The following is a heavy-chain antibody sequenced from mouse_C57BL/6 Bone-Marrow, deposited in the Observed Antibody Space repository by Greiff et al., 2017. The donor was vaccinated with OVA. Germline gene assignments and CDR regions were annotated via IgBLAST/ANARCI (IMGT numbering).Heavy chain of an antibody. CDR3: ARSLYYGYDG. CDR1: GYTFTSYW. D-gene: IGHD2-2*01. CDR2: IDPSDSET. V-gene: IGHV1-52*01. J-gene: IGHJ2*01. Sequence: QVQLQQPGAEPVRPGSSVKLSCKASGYTFTSYWMHWVKQRPIQGLEWIGNIDPSDSETHYNQKFKDKATLTVDKSSSTAYMQLSSLTSEDSAVYYCARSLYYGYDGWGQGTTLTVSS.